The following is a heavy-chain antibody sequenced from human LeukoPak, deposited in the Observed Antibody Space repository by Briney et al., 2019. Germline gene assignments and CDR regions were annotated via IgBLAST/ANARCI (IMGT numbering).Heavy chain of an antibody. CDR2: IYYSGST. CDR3: ARDFSSWPYYYYYMDV. J-gene: IGHJ6*03. D-gene: IGHD6-13*01. Sequence: SETLSLTCTVSGGSISSYYWSWIRQPPGKGLEWIGYIYYSGSTNYNPSLTSRVTISVDTSKNQFSLKLSSVTAADTAVYYCARDFSSWPYYYYYMDVWGKGTTVTISS. V-gene: IGHV4-59*12. CDR1: GGSISSYY.